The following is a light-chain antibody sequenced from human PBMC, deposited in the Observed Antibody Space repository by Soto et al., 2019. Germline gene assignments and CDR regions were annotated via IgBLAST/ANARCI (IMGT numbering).Light chain of an antibody. V-gene: IGLV2-14*01. CDR3: SSYTTSYFYV. CDR1: GRDIGAYDY. J-gene: IGLJ1*01. CDR2: GVN. Sequence: QSALTQPASVSGSPGQSITISCTGSGRDIGAYDYVSWYQQHPGKAPKLLIYGVNNRPSGVSHRFSASKSAFTASLTISGLQAEDEAHYYCSSYTTSYFYVFGPGTKVTV.